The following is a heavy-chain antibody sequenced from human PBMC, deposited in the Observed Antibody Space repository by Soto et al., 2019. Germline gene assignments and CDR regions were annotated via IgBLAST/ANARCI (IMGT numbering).Heavy chain of an antibody. Sequence: ASVKVSCKASGGTFSSYAISWVRQAPGQGLEWMGGIIPIFGTANYAQKFQGRVTITADESTSTAYMELSSLRSEDTAVYYCARGYYDSSGYYGSFDYWGQGTLVTVSS. V-gene: IGHV1-69*13. CDR3: ARGYYDSSGYYGSFDY. J-gene: IGHJ4*02. D-gene: IGHD3-22*01. CDR2: IIPIFGTA. CDR1: GGTFSSYA.